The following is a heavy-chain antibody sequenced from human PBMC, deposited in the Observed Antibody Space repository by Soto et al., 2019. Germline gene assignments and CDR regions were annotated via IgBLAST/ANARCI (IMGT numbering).Heavy chain of an antibody. D-gene: IGHD3-22*01. CDR2: ISAYNGNT. Sequence: ASVRVSCKASGYTFTSCGISWVRQAPGQGLEWMGWISAYNGNTNYAQKLQGRVTMTTDTSTSTAYMELRSLRSDDTAVYYCARDNEDGYYDSSGYPGYWGQGTLVTVSS. V-gene: IGHV1-18*01. J-gene: IGHJ4*02. CDR1: GYTFTSCG. CDR3: ARDNEDGYYDSSGYPGY.